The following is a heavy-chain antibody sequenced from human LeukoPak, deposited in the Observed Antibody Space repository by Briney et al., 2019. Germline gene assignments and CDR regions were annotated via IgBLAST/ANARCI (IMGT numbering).Heavy chain of an antibody. CDR3: ARPYYDSSGYYYWGNAFDI. V-gene: IGHV1-46*01. CDR2: INPSDGST. CDR1: GYTFTSYY. D-gene: IGHD3-22*01. J-gene: IGHJ3*02. Sequence: ASVKVSCKASGYTFTSYYMHWVRQAPGQGLKWMGIINPSDGSTSNAQKFQGRVTMTRDTSTSTVYMELSSLRSEDTAVYYCARPYYDSSGYYYWGNAFDIWGQGTMVTVSS.